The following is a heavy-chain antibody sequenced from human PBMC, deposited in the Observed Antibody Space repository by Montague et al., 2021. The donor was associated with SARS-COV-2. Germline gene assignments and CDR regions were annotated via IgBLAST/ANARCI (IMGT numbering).Heavy chain of an antibody. D-gene: IGHD4-17*01. CDR1: GDSVSSSDHY. Sequence: SETLSLTCTVSGDSVSSSDHYWGWIRPPPGKGLEWLGIVYYSGYTYYNPSVKGRVTISIDASKNQFSLKLNSLTATDTAFYPCARRRLREDYFDFWGQGTLLTVSS. J-gene: IGHJ4*02. CDR3: ARRRLREDYFDF. V-gene: IGHV4-39*01. CDR2: VYYSGYT.